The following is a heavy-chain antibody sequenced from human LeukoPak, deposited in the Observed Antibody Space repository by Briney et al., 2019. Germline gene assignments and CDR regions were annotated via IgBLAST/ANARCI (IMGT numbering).Heavy chain of an antibody. D-gene: IGHD3-9*01. J-gene: IGHJ5*02. CDR1: GYTLTDVS. Sequence: ASVKVSCKISGYTLTDVSMHWVRQAPGKGLESMGGFDPEGGETVYAQKFQGRVTMTEDPSADTAYMELRSLSSEDTAVYYCGIGRKFDWLLCHHWGQGTLVTVSS. CDR2: FDPEGGET. CDR3: GIGRKFDWLLCHH. V-gene: IGHV1-24*01.